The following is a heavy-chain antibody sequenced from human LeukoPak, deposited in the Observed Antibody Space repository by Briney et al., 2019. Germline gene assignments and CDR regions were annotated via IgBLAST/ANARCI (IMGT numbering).Heavy chain of an antibody. J-gene: IGHJ4*02. CDR3: ARDLGRRGALDY. V-gene: IGHV3-7*01. CDR1: GFTFINYA. D-gene: IGHD3-16*01. CDR2: IKQDGSEK. Sequence: GGSLRLSCAASGFTFINYAMSWVRQAPGKGLEWVANIKQDGSEKYYVDSVKGRITISRDNAKNSLYLQMNSLRAEDTAVYYCARDLGRRGALDYWGQGTLVTVSS.